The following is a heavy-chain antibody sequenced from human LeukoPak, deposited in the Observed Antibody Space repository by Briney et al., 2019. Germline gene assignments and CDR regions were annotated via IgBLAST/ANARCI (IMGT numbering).Heavy chain of an antibody. CDR1: GFTFSSYA. D-gene: IGHD5-18*01. V-gene: IGHV3-23*01. CDR2: ISGSGGST. CDR3: AKGRTDTSMVFVY. Sequence: GGSLRLSCAASGFTFSSYAMSWVRQAPGKGLEWVSGISGSGGSTDFADSVKGRSTLSRDNSKNTLYLQMNSLRAEDTAVYYCAKGRTDTSMVFVYWGQGTLVTVSS. J-gene: IGHJ4*02.